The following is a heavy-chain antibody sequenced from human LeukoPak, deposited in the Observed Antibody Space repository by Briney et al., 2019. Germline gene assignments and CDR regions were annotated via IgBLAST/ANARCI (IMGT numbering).Heavy chain of an antibody. V-gene: IGHV4-4*09. J-gene: IGHJ5*02. CDR2: IYTSGST. CDR3: ARLYQLHNWNLWFSPENWFDP. Sequence: SETLSLTCTVSGGSISSYYWSWIRQPPGRGLEWIGYIYTSGSTNYNPSLKSRVTISVDTSKNQFSLKLSSVTAADTAVYYCARLYQLHNWNLWFSPENWFDPWGQGTLVTVSS. D-gene: IGHD1-7*01. CDR1: GGSISSYY.